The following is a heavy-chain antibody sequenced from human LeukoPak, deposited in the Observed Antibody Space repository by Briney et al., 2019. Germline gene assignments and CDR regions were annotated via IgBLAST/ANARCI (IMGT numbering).Heavy chain of an antibody. J-gene: IGHJ4*02. CDR1: GFTFSSYA. D-gene: IGHD6-19*01. CDR3: AKDRAVAGPEYYFDY. V-gene: IGHV3-30*04. Sequence: PGGSLRLSCAASGFTFSSYAMHWVRQAPGKGLEWVAVISYDGSNKYYADSVKGRFTISRDNSKNTLYLQMNSLRAEDTAVYYCAKDRAVAGPEYYFDYWGQGTLVTVSS. CDR2: ISYDGSNK.